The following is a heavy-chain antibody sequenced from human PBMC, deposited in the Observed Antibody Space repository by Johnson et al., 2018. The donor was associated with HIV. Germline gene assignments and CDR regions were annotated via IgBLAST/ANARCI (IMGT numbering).Heavy chain of an antibody. V-gene: IGHV3-7*05. CDR2: IKEDGSEK. D-gene: IGHD5-24*01. CDR1: GFTFRSYW. J-gene: IGHJ3*02. Sequence: VQLMESGGHLVQPGGSLRLSCAASGFTFRSYWMSWVRQAPGKGLEWVANIKEDGSEKYYVDSVKGRFTISRDNAKNSVYLQMKSLRAEDTAVYYCARRSGYAFDIWGQGTMVTVSS. CDR3: ARRSGYAFDI.